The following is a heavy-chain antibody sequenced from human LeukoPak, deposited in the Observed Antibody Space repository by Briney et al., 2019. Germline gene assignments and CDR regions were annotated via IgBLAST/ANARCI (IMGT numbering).Heavy chain of an antibody. Sequence: GGSLRLSCAASGFTFSNHWMHWVRQAPGQGLVWVSRINRDGSSTSYADSVKGRSTFSRDNAKNTVYLQMSSLRAEDTAVYYCSRGGSYSQGDYWGQGTRVTVAS. D-gene: IGHD4-11*01. J-gene: IGHJ4*02. CDR3: SRGGSYSQGDY. V-gene: IGHV3-74*01. CDR1: GFTFSNHW. CDR2: INRDGSST.